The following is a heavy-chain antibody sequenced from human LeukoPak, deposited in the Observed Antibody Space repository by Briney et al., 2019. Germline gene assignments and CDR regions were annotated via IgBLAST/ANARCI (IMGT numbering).Heavy chain of an antibody. V-gene: IGHV3-48*02. Sequence: GGSLRLSCAASGFTLSSYNMNWVRQAPGKGLEWISYITTSIDIISYADSVKGRFTISRVNAKNSLYLQVDSLRDEDTAVYYCVRDHNYYFGYWGQGILVTVSA. J-gene: IGHJ4*02. CDR1: GFTLSSYN. CDR3: VRDHNYYFGY. CDR2: ITTSIDII.